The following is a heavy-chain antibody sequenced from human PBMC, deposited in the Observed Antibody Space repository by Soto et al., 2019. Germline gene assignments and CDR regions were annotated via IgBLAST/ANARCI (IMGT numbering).Heavy chain of an antibody. V-gene: IGHV1-69*13. CDR2: IIPIFGTA. CDR3: ARESSSWYNWFDP. D-gene: IGHD6-13*01. CDR1: GGTFSSYA. Sequence: SVKVSCKASGGTFSSYAISWVRQAPGQGLEWMGGIIPIFGTANYAQKYQGRVTITADESTSTAYMEMSRLRSVYTAVYYCARESSSWYNWFDPWGQGTLVTVSS. J-gene: IGHJ5*02.